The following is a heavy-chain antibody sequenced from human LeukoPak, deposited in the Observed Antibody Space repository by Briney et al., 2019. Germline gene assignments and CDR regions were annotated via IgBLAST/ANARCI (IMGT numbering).Heavy chain of an antibody. D-gene: IGHD7-27*01. CDR2: INSDGSST. CDR1: GFTFSSYW. Sequence: GGSLRLSCAASGFTFSSYWMHWVRQAPGKGLVWVSRINSDGSSTNYADSVKGRFTISRDNAKNTLYLQVKSLRAEDTAVYYYARGPSGWGSLDSWGQGTLVTASS. CDR3: ARGPSGWGSLDS. V-gene: IGHV3-74*01. J-gene: IGHJ4*02.